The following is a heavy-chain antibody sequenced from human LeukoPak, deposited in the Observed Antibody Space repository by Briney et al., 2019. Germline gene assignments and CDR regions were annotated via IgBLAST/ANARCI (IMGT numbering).Heavy chain of an antibody. J-gene: IGHJ6*04. D-gene: IGHD3-10*02. Sequence: GGSLRLSCAASGFTFSNYEMNWVRQAPGKGLEWISYMSSRGSTIYYADSVKGRFTISRDNAKNSLYLQMNRLRAEDTAVYYCAELGITMIGGVWGKGTTVTISS. CDR3: AELGITMIGGV. CDR1: GFTFSNYE. CDR2: MSSRGSTI. V-gene: IGHV3-48*03.